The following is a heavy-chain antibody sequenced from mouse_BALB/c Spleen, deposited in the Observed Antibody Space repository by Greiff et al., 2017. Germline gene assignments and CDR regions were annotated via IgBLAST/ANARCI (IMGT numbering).Heavy chain of an antibody. Sequence: EVHLVESGPGLVKPSQSLSLTCSVTGYSITSGYYWNWIRQFPGNKLEWMGYISYDGSNNYNPSLKNRISITRDTSKNQFFLKLNSVTTEDTATYYCARDPKDYWGQGTTLTVSS. J-gene: IGHJ2*01. CDR3: ARDPKDY. V-gene: IGHV3-6*02. CDR2: ISYDGSN. CDR1: GYSITSGYY.